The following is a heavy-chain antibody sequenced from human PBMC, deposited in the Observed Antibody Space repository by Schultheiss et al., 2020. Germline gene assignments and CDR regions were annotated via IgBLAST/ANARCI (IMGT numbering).Heavy chain of an antibody. V-gene: IGHV3-NL1*01. D-gene: IGHD7-27*01. CDR3: AKDAGNWVGWFDP. CDR1: GFTFSSYG. J-gene: IGHJ5*02. Sequence: GGSLRLSCAASGFTFSSYGMHWVRQAPGKGLEWVAVIYSGGSTYYADSVKGRFTISRDNSKNTLYLQMNSLRAEDTAVYYCAKDAGNWVGWFDPWGQGTLVTVSS. CDR2: IYSGGST.